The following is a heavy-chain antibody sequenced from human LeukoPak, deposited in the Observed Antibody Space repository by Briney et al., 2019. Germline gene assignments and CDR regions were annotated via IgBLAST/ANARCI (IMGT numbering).Heavy chain of an antibody. CDR2: IIPIFGTA. Sequence: GASVKVSCKASGGTFNSYAISWVRQAPGQGLEWMGGIIPIFGTANHAQKLQGRVTMTTDTSTSTAYMELRSLRSDDTAVYYCARDLVHGGIGNLWGQGTLVTVSS. V-gene: IGHV1-69*05. J-gene: IGHJ4*02. D-gene: IGHD4-23*01. CDR1: GGTFNSYA. CDR3: ARDLVHGGIGNL.